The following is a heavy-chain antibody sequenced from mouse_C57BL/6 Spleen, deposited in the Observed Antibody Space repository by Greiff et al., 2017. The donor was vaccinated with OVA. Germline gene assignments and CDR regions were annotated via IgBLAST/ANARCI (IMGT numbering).Heavy chain of an antibody. D-gene: IGHD3-2*02. CDR1: GYTFTSYW. V-gene: IGHV1-55*01. CDR2: IYPGSGST. J-gene: IGHJ2*01. Sequence: VQLQQPGAELVKPGASVKMSCKASGYTFTSYWITWVKQRPGQGLEWIGDIYPGSGSTNYNEKFKSKATLTVDTSSSTAYMQLSSLTSEDSAGYYGARNSAGDFDDWGQGTTLTVSS. CDR3: ARNSAGDFDD.